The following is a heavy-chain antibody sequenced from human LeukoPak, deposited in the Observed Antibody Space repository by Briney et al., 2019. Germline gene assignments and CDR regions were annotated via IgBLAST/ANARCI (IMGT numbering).Heavy chain of an antibody. CDR2: ISGSGGST. D-gene: IGHD3-22*01. CDR1: GFTFSSYG. V-gene: IGHV3-23*01. Sequence: GGTLRLSCAASGFTFSSYGMSWVRQAPGKGLEWVSAISGSGGSTYYADSVKGRFTISRDNSKNTLYLQMNSLRAEDTAVYYCAKRYYYDSSGYPDAFDIWGQGTMVIVAS. CDR3: AKRYYYDSSGYPDAFDI. J-gene: IGHJ3*02.